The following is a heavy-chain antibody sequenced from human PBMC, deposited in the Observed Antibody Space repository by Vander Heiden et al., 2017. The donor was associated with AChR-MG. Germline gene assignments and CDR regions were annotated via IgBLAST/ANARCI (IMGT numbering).Heavy chain of an antibody. D-gene: IGHD5-12*01. V-gene: IGHV4-31*03. CDR1: GGSISSGGYY. CDR2: IYYSGST. Sequence: QVQLQESGPGLVKPSQTLSLTCTVSGGSISSGGYYWSWIRQHPGKGLEWIGYIYYSGSTYYNPSLKSRVTISVDTSKNQFSLKLSSVTAADTAVYYCARDSYSGYDLGWGCAFDIWGQGTMVTVSS. CDR3: ARDSYSGYDLGWGCAFDI. J-gene: IGHJ3*02.